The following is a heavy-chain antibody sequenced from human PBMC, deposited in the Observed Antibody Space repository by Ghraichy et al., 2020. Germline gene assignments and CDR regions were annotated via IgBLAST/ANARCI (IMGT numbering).Heavy chain of an antibody. CDR2: IRYNGDTT. D-gene: IGHD6-6*01. J-gene: IGHJ6*03. CDR3: ANLAYSRSSGSHDYYYRDV. CDR1: GFTFDNYG. V-gene: IGHV3-30*02. Sequence: GGSLRLSCAASGFTFDNYGMHWVRQAPGKGLEWVAFIRYNGDTTYYVGSVKGRFTISRDNSKNTLYLQMNSLRADDTAVYYCANLAYSRSSGSHDYYYRDVWGKLTTVTLPS.